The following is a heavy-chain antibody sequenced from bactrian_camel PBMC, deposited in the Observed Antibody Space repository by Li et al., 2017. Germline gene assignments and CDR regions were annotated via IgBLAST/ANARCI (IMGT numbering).Heavy chain of an antibody. CDR2: LTSDGTK. CDR3: AADPKKWLCSWFRTDFAS. V-gene: IGHV3S53*01. Sequence: HVQLVESGGGLVHAGGSLRLSCAASTLYYTTYCMGWSRQAPGGQREGIATLTSDGTKRYKDSVQGRFTISRDNTQNILYLEMNNLAPEDTGMYYCAADPKKWLCSWFRTDFASWGQGTQVTVS. J-gene: IGHJ6*01. CDR1: TLYYTTYC. D-gene: IGHD6*01.